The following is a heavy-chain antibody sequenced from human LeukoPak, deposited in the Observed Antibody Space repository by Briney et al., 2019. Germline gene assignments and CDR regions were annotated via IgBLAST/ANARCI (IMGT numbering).Heavy chain of an antibody. J-gene: IGHJ5*02. CDR1: GFTFSSYA. Sequence: GGSLRHSCAASGFTFSSYAMSWVRQAPGKGLEWVSAISGSGGSTYYADSVKGRFTISRDNSKNTLYLQMNSLRAEDTAVYYCAKGRPDRGWSQLVKYNWFDPSGQGTLVTVSS. CDR3: AKGRPDRGWSQLVKYNWFDP. D-gene: IGHD6-13*01. CDR2: ISGSGGST. V-gene: IGHV3-23*01.